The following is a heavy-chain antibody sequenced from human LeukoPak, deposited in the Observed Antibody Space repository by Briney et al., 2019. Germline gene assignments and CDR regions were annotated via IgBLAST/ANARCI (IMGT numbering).Heavy chain of an antibody. J-gene: IGHJ4*02. CDR1: GYTFTGYP. Sequence: APVKVSCKASGYTFTGYPMHWVRQAPGQGLEWMGWINLNSGGTKYAQQFQGRVTMTRDTSISTAYMELSRLRSDDTAVYYCAPTDVDYFDYWGQGTLVTVSS. CDR2: INLNSGGT. CDR3: APTDVDYFDY. V-gene: IGHV1-2*02.